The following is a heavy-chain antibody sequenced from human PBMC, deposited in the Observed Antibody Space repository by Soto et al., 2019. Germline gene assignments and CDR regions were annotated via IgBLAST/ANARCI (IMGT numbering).Heavy chain of an antibody. Sequence: GASVKVSCKASGYSFTSYYMHWLLQAPGQGLEWMGIINPSGGSTSYAQKFQGRVTMTRDTSTSTVYMELSSLRSEDTAVYYCAREGIAAAGVDYWGQGTLVTVSS. D-gene: IGHD6-13*01. J-gene: IGHJ4*02. CDR2: INPSGGST. CDR3: AREGIAAAGVDY. V-gene: IGHV1-46*03. CDR1: GYSFTSYY.